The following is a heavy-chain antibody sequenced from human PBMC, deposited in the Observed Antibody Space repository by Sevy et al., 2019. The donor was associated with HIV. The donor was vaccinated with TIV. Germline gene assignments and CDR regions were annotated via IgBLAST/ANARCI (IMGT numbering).Heavy chain of an antibody. CDR2: IRYSGST. D-gene: IGHD6-19*01. J-gene: IGHJ4*02. V-gene: IGHV4-39*01. CDR3: AGPWLTYNSGWSYYDH. Sequence: SETLSLTCTVSGASISSSGYNWGWIRQPPGKGLEWIASIRYSGSTYYNPSLRSRVTISADASKNQFSLKLNSVTAADTAVYYCAGPWLTYNSGWSYYDHWGQGTVVTVSS. CDR1: GASISSSGYN.